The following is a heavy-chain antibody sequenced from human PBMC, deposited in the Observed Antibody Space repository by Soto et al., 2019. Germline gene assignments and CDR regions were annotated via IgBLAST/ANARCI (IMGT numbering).Heavy chain of an antibody. D-gene: IGHD4-17*01. CDR1: GVTFSAYG. Sequence: PGGSLRLSCAASGVTFSAYGIHWVRQAPGKGLEWVAVISHDGSNTNYADSVKGRFTFSRDNSKDTVYLQMNSLRAEDTAVYYCARTLNGDNIDSWGQGTLVTVSS. J-gene: IGHJ4*02. V-gene: IGHV3-30*03. CDR2: ISHDGSNT. CDR3: ARTLNGDNIDS.